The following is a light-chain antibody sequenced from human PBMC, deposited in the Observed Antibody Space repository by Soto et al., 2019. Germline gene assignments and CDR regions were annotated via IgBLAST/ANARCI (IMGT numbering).Light chain of an antibody. CDR3: QQGGNWPLT. Sequence: EIVLTQSPGTLSLSPGERATLSCWASQNVLSNYLAWYQQKPGQAPRLLIYGASTRATGIPARFSGRGSGTDFTLTISYLEPEDFAIYYCQQGGNWPLTFGQGTRLEIK. CDR2: GAS. J-gene: IGKJ5*01. V-gene: IGKV3-11*01. CDR1: QNVLSNY.